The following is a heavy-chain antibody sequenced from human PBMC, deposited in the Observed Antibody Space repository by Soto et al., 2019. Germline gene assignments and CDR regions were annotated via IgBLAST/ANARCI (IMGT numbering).Heavy chain of an antibody. Sequence: QVQLVQSGAEVKKPGASVKVSCKASGYTFTSYGISWVRQAPGQGLEWMGWISAYNGNTNYAQKLQGRVTMTTDTSTSTPYMELRSLRSDDTAVYYCARGVVVLVPAAMRYGMDVWGQGTTVTVSS. CDR3: ARGVVVLVPAAMRYGMDV. V-gene: IGHV1-18*01. CDR2: ISAYNGNT. CDR1: GYTFTSYG. J-gene: IGHJ6*02. D-gene: IGHD2-2*01.